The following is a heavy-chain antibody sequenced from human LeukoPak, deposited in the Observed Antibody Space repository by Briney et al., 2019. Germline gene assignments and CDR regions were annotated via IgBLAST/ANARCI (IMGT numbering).Heavy chain of an antibody. V-gene: IGHV3-7*01. D-gene: IGHD3-10*01. CDR2: IKQDGSEK. CDR1: GFTFSSYW. Sequence: PGGSLRLSCAASGFTFSSYWMSWVRQAPGKGLEWVANIKQDGSEKYYVDSVKGRFTISRDSAKNSLYLQMNSLRAEDTAVYYCARRITMVRGVIGFDYWGQGTLVTVSS. J-gene: IGHJ4*02. CDR3: ARRITMVRGVIGFDY.